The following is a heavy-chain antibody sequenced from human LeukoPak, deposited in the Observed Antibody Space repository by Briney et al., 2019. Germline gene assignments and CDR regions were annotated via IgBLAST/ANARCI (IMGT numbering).Heavy chain of an antibody. CDR1: GYRLSSHW. D-gene: IGHD1-26*01. CDR3: ARRRGRYSGDAFDI. J-gene: IGHJ3*02. V-gene: IGHV5-51*01. CDR2: IYPGDSDT. Sequence: GESLKISCKGSGYRLSSHWIGWVRQTTGKGLEWMGFIYPGDSDTRYSPFFQGHVTISADKSMSTAYLQWSSLKASDTAMYYCARRRGRYSGDAFDIWGQGTMVTVSS.